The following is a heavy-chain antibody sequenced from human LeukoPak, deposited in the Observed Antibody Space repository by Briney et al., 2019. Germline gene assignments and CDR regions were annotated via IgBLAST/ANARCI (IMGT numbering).Heavy chain of an antibody. CDR2: INHSGST. CDR1: GGSFSGYY. D-gene: IGHD1-26*01. V-gene: IGHV4-34*01. Sequence: SETLSLTCAVYGGSFSGYYWSWIRQPPGKGLEWIGEINHSGSTNYNPSLKSRVTISVDTSKNQFSLKLSSVTAADTAVYYCARGRGSPPRYYYHYMDVWGKGTTVTVSS. J-gene: IGHJ6*03. CDR3: ARGRGSPPRYYYHYMDV.